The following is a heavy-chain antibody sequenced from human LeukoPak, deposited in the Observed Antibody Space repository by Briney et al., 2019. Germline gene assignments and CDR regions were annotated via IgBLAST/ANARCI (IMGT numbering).Heavy chain of an antibody. CDR2: IIPIFGTA. V-gene: IGHV1-69*05. D-gene: IGHD2-21*02. CDR1: GGTFSSYA. Sequence: SVKVSCKASGGTFSSYAISWVRQAPGQRLEWMGRIIPIFGTANYAQKFQGRVTITTDESTSTAYMELSSLRSEDTAVYYCARAYCGGDCYPFDYWGQGTLVTVSS. J-gene: IGHJ4*02. CDR3: ARAYCGGDCYPFDY.